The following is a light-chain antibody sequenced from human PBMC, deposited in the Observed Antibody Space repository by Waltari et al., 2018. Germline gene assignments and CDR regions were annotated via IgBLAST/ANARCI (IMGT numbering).Light chain of an antibody. CDR1: EIVGSA. CDR3: QKDNYWRT. V-gene: IGKV3-15*01. CDR2: GAS. Sequence: EIVMTQSPDALSVSPGESATLSCRASEIVGSALAWYQQRPGQPPRLLISGASTRATGIPARFSGSGSGTEFTLTINSLQAEDFAVYYCQKDNYWRTFGQGTKVEIK. J-gene: IGKJ1*01.